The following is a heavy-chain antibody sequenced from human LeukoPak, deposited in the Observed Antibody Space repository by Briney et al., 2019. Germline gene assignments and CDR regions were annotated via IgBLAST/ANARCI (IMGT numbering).Heavy chain of an antibody. V-gene: IGHV5-10-1*01. CDR1: GYSFTSYW. Sequence: HGESLKISCKGSGYSFTSYWISWVRQMPGKGLEWMGRIDPSDSYTNYSPSFQGHVTIPADKSISTAYLQWSSLKASDTAMYYCARRDSSGWYRWGQGTLVAVSS. CDR3: ARRDSSGWYR. D-gene: IGHD6-19*01. CDR2: IDPSDSYT. J-gene: IGHJ4*02.